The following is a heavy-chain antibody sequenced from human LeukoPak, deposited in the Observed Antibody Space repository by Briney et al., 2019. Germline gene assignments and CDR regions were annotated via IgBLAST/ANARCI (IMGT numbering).Heavy chain of an antibody. Sequence: SETLSLTCAVYGGSFNDYYWSWIRQPPGKGLEWIGEINHGGSTMYNPSLKSRVTISVDTSKNQFSLKLSSVTAADTAMFYCARGPQTFYDILTGYSFDYWGQGTLVTVSS. D-gene: IGHD3-9*01. CDR2: INHGGST. J-gene: IGHJ4*02. CDR3: ARGPQTFYDILTGYSFDY. CDR1: GGSFNDYY. V-gene: IGHV4-34*01.